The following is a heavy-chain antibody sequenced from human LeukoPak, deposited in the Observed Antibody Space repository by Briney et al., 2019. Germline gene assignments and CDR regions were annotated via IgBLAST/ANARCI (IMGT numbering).Heavy chain of an antibody. CDR2: ISDTGGVT. CDR1: GFTFSSYA. V-gene: IGHV3-23*01. J-gene: IGHJ4*02. CDR3: AKDLRSSSWYYFDY. Sequence: QPGGSLRLSCAASGFTFSSYAMSWVRQAPGKGLEWVSAISDTGGVTYYADSVKGRFTISRDNSKNTLYLQMNSLRAEDTAVYHCAKDLRSSSWYYFDYWGQGTLVTVSS. D-gene: IGHD6-13*01.